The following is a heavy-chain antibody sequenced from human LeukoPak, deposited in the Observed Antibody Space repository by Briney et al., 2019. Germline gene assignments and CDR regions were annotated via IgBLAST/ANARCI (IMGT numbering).Heavy chain of an antibody. CDR3: ARAPPWYYGSGSYYYYGMDV. Sequence: PGGSLRLSCAASGFTFSSYEMNWVRQAPGKGREWVSYISSSGSTTYYADSVKGRFTISRDNAKNSLYLQMNSLRAEDTAVYYCARAPPWYYGSGSYYYYGMDVWGKGTTVTVSS. CDR1: GFTFSSYE. CDR2: ISSSGSTT. V-gene: IGHV3-48*03. J-gene: IGHJ6*04. D-gene: IGHD3-10*01.